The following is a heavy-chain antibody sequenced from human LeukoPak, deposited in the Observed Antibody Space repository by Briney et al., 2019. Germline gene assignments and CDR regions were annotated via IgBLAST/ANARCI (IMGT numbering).Heavy chain of an antibody. J-gene: IGHJ3*02. CDR2: ISYDGSNK. CDR3: AKYSGGKWHDAFDI. V-gene: IGHV3-30-3*02. CDR1: GFTFSSYA. Sequence: GSLRLSCAASGFTFSSYAMHWVRQAPGKGLEWVAVISYDGSNKYYADSVKGRFTISRDNSKNTLYLQMNSLRAEDTAVYYCAKYSGGKWHDAFDIWGQGTMVTVSS. D-gene: IGHD3-16*01.